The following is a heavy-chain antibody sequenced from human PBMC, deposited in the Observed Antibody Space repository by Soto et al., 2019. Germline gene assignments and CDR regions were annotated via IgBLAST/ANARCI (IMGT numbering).Heavy chain of an antibody. CDR1: GYTFTSYG. V-gene: IGHV1-18*01. Sequence: ASVKVSCKASGYTFTSYGISWVRQAPGQGLEWMGWISAYNGNTNYAQKLQGRVTMTTDTSTSTAYMELRSLRSDDTAVYYCARDPLDTAMGRYYYYYMDVWGKGTTVTVSS. CDR3: ARDPLDTAMGRYYYYYMDV. D-gene: IGHD5-18*01. CDR2: ISAYNGNT. J-gene: IGHJ6*03.